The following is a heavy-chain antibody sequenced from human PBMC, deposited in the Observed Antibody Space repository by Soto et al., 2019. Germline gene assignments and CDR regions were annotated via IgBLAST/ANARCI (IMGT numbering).Heavy chain of an antibody. V-gene: IGHV4-59*01. J-gene: IGHJ6*03. CDR3: ARALRGSGSYWADYYYMDV. D-gene: IGHD3-10*01. Sequence: SETLCLTCTVSGGSISSYDWSWIRQPPGKGLEWIGYIYYSGSTNYNPSLKSRVTISVDTSKNQFSLKLSSVTAADTAVYYCARALRGSGSYWADYYYMDVWGKGTTVTVSS. CDR1: GGSISSYD. CDR2: IYYSGST.